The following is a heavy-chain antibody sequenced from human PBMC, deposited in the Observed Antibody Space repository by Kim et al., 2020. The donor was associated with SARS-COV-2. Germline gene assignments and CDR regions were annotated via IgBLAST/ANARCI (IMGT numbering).Heavy chain of an antibody. CDR1: GFTFSSYE. Sequence: GGSLRLSCAASGFTFSSYEMNWVRQAPGKGLEWVSYISSSGSTIYYAYSVKGRFTISRDNAKNSLYLQMNSLRAEDTAVYYCARVIPRITIFGVAPGGMDVWGQGTTVTVSS. J-gene: IGHJ6*02. CDR2: ISSSGSTI. CDR3: ARVIPRITIFGVAPGGMDV. D-gene: IGHD3-3*01. V-gene: IGHV3-48*03.